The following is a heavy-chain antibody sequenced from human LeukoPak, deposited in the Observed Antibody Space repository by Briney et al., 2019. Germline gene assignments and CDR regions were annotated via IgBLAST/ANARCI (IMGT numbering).Heavy chain of an antibody. CDR2: IYHSGST. D-gene: IGHD3-3*01. V-gene: IGHV4-38-2*01. CDR1: GYSISSGYY. CDR3: AKHTIFGVAPYYFDY. J-gene: IGHJ4*02. Sequence: KSSETLSLTCAVSGYSISSGYYWGWIRQPPGKGLEWIGSIYHSGSTYYNPSLKSRVTISVDTSKNQFSLKLSSVTAADMAVYYCAKHTIFGVAPYYFDYWGQGTLVTVSS.